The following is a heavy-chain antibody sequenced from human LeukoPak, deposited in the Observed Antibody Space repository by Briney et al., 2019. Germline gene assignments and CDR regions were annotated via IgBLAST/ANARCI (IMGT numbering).Heavy chain of an antibody. J-gene: IGHJ4*02. CDR3: ARGDYIDLFGY. Sequence: PSQTLSLTCIVSGYSVSSGYYWGWVRQPPGKALEWIGSISHSESTYYNPSLKSRVTISLDKSKNQFSLKLSSVTAADTAVYYCARGDYIDLFGYWGQGTLVTVSS. CDR2: ISHSEST. V-gene: IGHV4-38-2*02. D-gene: IGHD4-11*01. CDR1: GYSVSSGYY.